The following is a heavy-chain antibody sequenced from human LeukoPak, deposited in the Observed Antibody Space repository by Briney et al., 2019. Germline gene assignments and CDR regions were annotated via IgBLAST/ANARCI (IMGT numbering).Heavy chain of an antibody. CDR3: ARGVTMLGRLRFDP. CDR1: GGSFSGYY. Sequence: SETLSLTCGVYGGSFSGYYWSWIRQPPGQGLEWIGSIYHTGSTYYNPSLKSRVTISVDTSKNQFSLKLSSVTAADTAVYYCARGVTMLGRLRFDPWGQGTLVTVSS. CDR2: IYHTGST. J-gene: IGHJ5*02. V-gene: IGHV4-34*01. D-gene: IGHD3-10*02.